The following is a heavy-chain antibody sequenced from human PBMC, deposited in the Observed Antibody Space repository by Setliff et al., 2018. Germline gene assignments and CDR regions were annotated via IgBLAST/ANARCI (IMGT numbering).Heavy chain of an antibody. D-gene: IGHD6-13*01. CDR3: ARHGVTAGRTDNYFDP. J-gene: IGHJ5*02. V-gene: IGHV4-59*08. CDR2: MHYSGSA. Sequence: SETLSLTCSVSGASITSYYWSWIRQPPGKGLEWIGYMHYSGSANYNPSLKSRVTISIDTSKNQFSLRLSSVAAADTAVYYCARHGVTAGRTDNYFDPWGQGMLVTVSS. CDR1: GASITSYY.